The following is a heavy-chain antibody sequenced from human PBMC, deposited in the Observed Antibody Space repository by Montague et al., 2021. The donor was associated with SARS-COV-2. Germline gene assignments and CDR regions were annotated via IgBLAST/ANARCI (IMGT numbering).Heavy chain of an antibody. CDR3: ARFETSKFYSSGVDV. D-gene: IGHD2-15*01. CDR2: ISSESTYI. V-gene: IGHV3-21*01. Sequence: SLRLSCAASGFTFSSFSMNWVRQAPGKRLEWVASISSESTYILYAESVRGRFTVSRDSAQNLLFLQMNSLRAEDTALYYCARFETSKFYSSGVDVWGQGTTVTVSS. J-gene: IGHJ6*02. CDR1: GFTFSSFS.